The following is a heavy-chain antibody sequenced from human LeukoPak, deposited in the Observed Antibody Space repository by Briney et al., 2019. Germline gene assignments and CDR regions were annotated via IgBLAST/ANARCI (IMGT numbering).Heavy chain of an antibody. J-gene: IGHJ4*02. V-gene: IGHV3-23*01. CDR3: AKDRSCTNDICHGDFDY. CDR1: GFTFSSYA. Sequence: PGGSLILSCAASGFTFSSYAVSWVRQAPGKGLEWVSSISGSGGSTYRADSVKGRFTISRDNSKNTLYLQMNSLRAEDTALYYCAKDRSCTNDICHGDFDYWGQGTLVTVSS. CDR2: ISGSGGST. D-gene: IGHD2-8*01.